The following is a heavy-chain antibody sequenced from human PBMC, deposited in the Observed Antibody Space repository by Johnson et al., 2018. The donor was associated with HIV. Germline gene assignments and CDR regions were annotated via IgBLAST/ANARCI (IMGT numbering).Heavy chain of an antibody. CDR3: ARDGRGLDAFDI. V-gene: IGHV3-33*08. D-gene: IGHD3/OR15-3a*01. CDR2: VWYDGSEK. J-gene: IGHJ3*02. Sequence: VQLVESGGGVVQPGRSLRLSCAASGFTFSSYAMHWVRQAPGKGLEWVAGVWYDGSEKYDVDSVKGRFTISRDIAKNTLYLQMNSLRAEDTAVYYCARDGRGLDAFDIWGQGTVVTVSS. CDR1: GFTFSSYA.